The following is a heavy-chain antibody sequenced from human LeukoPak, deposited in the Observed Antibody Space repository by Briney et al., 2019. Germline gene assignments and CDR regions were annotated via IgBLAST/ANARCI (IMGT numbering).Heavy chain of an antibody. V-gene: IGHV4-30-4*01. Sequence: NPSETLSLTCTVSGGSISSGDYYWSWIRQPPGKGLEWIGYIYYSGSTYYNPSLKSRVTISVDTSKNQFSLKLSSVTAADTAVYYCARGSQPGRLWFGELSLRFYFDYWGQGTLVTVSS. J-gene: IGHJ4*02. CDR2: IYYSGST. CDR3: ARGSQPGRLWFGELSLRFYFDY. CDR1: GGSISSGDYY. D-gene: IGHD3-10*01.